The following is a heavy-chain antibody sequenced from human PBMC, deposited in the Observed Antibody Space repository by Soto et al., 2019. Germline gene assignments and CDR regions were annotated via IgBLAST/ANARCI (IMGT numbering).Heavy chain of an antibody. CDR2: ISSSGSTI. J-gene: IGHJ6*02. CDR3: ARGNYYGSGSYPSF. CDR1: GFTFSSYE. V-gene: IGHV3-48*03. D-gene: IGHD3-10*01. Sequence: GGSLRLSCAASGFTFSSYEMNWVRQAPGKGLEWVSYISSSGSTIYYADSVKGRFTISRDNAKNSLYLQMNSLRAEDTAVYYCARGNYYGSGSYPSFWGQGTTVTVSS.